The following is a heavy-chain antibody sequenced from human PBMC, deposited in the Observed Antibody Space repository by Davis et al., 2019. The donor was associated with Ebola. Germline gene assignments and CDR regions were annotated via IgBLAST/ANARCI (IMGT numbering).Heavy chain of an antibody. J-gene: IGHJ4*02. D-gene: IGHD2-15*01. CDR2: ISGGGGTT. V-gene: IGHV3-23*01. Sequence: GESLKISCAASGFTFSSYAISWVRQAQGKGLEWVSAISGGGGTTYYEHSVKGRFTISRDNSKNTLYLQMNSLRAEDTAVYFCAKDLTVAGGSYSDYFYYWGQGTLVTVSS. CDR3: AKDLTVAGGSYSDYFYY. CDR1: GFTFSSYA.